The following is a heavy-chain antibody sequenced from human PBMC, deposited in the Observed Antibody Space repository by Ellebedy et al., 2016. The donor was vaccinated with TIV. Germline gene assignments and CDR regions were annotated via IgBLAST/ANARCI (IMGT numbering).Heavy chain of an antibody. V-gene: IGHV3-66*01. J-gene: IGHJ4*02. D-gene: IGHD3-3*01. CDR2: IYSGGTT. CDR3: ARLGASGAWYFDD. Sequence: GESLKISXAVSGLTVSSNHMSWVRQAPGTGLEWVSVIYSGGTTYYTDSVKGRFTISRDNSKNTLSLLMNNVRAEDTAVYYCARLGASGAWYFDDWGQGTLVTVSS. CDR1: GLTVSSNH.